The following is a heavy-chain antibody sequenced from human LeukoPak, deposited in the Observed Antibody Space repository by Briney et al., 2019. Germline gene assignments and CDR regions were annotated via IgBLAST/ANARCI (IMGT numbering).Heavy chain of an antibody. D-gene: IGHD1-26*01. Sequence: SETLSLACAVSGGSFSGYYWSWIRQPPGKGLEWIGEINHSGSNNYNPSLKSRVTISVDTSKNQFSLKLSSVTAADTDVYYCARSRYRGNYVDCWGQAMLVTVSS. J-gene: IGHJ4*02. CDR2: INHSGSN. CDR3: ARSRYRGNYVDC. V-gene: IGHV4-34*01. CDR1: GGSFSGYY.